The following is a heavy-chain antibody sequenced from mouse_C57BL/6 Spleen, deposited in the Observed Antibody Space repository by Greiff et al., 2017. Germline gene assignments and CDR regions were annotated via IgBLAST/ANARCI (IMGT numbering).Heavy chain of an antibody. J-gene: IGHJ3*01. V-gene: IGHV14-2*01. CDR1: GFNFTDYY. CDR3: AGSDGGFAY. Sequence: VQLKESGAELVKPGASVKLSCTASGFNFTDYYMHWVKQRPEQGLEWIGRIDPEDGETKYAPKFQGKATLTADTSSNTAYLQLSSLTSEDAAVYCCAGSDGGFAYWGQGTLVTVSA. CDR2: IDPEDGET.